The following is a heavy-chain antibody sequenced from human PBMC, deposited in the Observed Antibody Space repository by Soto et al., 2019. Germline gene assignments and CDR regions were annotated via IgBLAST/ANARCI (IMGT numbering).Heavy chain of an antibody. CDR3: AREERIVVVTVNYFDY. V-gene: IGHV4-4*07. CDR2: IYTSGST. Sequence: SETLSLTCTVPGGSISSYYWSWIRQPAGKGLEWIGRIYTSGSTNYNPSLKSRVTMSVDTSKNQFSLKLSSVTAVDTAVYYCAREERIVVVTVNYFDYWGQGTLVTVSS. CDR1: GGSISSYY. J-gene: IGHJ4*02. D-gene: IGHD3-22*01.